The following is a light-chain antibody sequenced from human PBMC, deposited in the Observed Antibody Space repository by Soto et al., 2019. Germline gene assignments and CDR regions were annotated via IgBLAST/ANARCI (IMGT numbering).Light chain of an antibody. CDR2: RNN. V-gene: IGLV1-47*01. CDR1: SYNIGSNY. Sequence: QSVLTQPPSASGTPGQRVTISCSGSSYNIGSNYVCWYQQLPGTAPKLLIYRNNQRPSGVPDRFSGSKSGTSASLAISGLRSEDEVDYYCAAWDDSLSVLYVFGTGTKVTVL. CDR3: AAWDDSLSVLYV. J-gene: IGLJ1*01.